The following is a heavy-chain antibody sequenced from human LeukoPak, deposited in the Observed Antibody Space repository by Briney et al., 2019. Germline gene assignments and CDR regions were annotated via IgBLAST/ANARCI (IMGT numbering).Heavy chain of an antibody. CDR3: ARGVTARGFYYYMDI. Sequence: GASVKVSCKASGYTFTSYDINWVRQATGQGLEWMGWINPHSGGTNYAQEFQGRVTMTRDTSISTAYMELSSLRPDDTAVYSCARGVTARGFYYYMDIWGNGTTVTISS. D-gene: IGHD2-21*02. J-gene: IGHJ6*03. CDR2: INPHSGGT. CDR1: GYTFTSYD. V-gene: IGHV1-2*02.